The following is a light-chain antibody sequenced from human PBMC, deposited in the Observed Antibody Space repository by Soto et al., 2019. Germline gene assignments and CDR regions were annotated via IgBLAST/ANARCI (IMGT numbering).Light chain of an antibody. Sequence: IALTQSPVTLSFSPCEIATLSCSSIQSVSSSYLAWYQQKPGQAPRLLISGASNRATGIPERFSGSGSGTDFTLTITRLEPEDFAVYYCQQYDNSFSFGGGTKVDI. J-gene: IGKJ4*01. CDR2: GAS. V-gene: IGKV3-20*01. CDR3: QQYDNSFS. CDR1: QSVSSSY.